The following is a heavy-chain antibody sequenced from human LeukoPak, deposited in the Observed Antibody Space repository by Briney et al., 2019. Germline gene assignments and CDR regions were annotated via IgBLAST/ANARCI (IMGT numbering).Heavy chain of an antibody. CDR1: GYSFTSYW. CDR2: IYPGDSDT. J-gene: IGHJ4*02. V-gene: IGHV5-51*01. CDR3: ARQYYYGSGSPPWGY. D-gene: IGHD3-10*01. Sequence: GESLKISCKGSGYSFTSYWIGWVRHMPRQGLEWMGIIYPGDSDTRYSPSFQGQVTISGDKSISTAYLQWSSLKASDTAMYYCARQYYYGSGSPPWGYWGQGTLVTVSS.